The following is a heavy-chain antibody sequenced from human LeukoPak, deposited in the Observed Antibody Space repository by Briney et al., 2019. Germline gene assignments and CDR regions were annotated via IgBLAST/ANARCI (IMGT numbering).Heavy chain of an antibody. CDR1: GGTFSSYA. V-gene: IGHV1-69*13. D-gene: IGHD6-19*01. CDR2: IIPIFGTA. CDR3: AKYSAVAYFDY. J-gene: IGHJ4*02. Sequence: GASVKVSCKASGGTFSSYAISWVRQAPGQGLEWMGGIIPIFGTANYAQKFQGRVTITAVESMSTAYMELSSLRSEDTAVYYCAKYSAVAYFDYWGQGTLVTVSS.